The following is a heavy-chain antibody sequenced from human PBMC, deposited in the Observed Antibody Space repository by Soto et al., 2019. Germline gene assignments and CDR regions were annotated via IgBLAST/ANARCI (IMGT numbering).Heavy chain of an antibody. Sequence: GGSLRLSCAASGFTFSSYSMNWVRQAPGKGLEWVSYISSSSNTIYYADSVKGRFTISRDNAKNTLYLQMNSLRAEDTAIYYCAKIDIAVAATGFWGQGTLVTVSS. CDR2: ISSSSNTI. J-gene: IGHJ4*02. V-gene: IGHV3-48*01. D-gene: IGHD6-19*01. CDR1: GFTFSSYS. CDR3: AKIDIAVAATGF.